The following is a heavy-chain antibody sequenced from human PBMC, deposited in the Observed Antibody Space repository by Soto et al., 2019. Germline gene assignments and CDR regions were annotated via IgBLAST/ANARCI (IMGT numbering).Heavy chain of an antibody. Sequence: PSETLSLTCTFSVSSIISSGYYWGWIRQPPGRGLEWIGSLYYNVGTYYNPSLKSRVTISADTFANQFSLMVNSVTAADTAIYYCALHTFYFGHSPQYNNWFDPWGQVTLVTVSS. V-gene: IGHV4-39*01. CDR3: ALHTFYFGHSPQYNNWFDP. J-gene: IGHJ5*02. CDR2: LYYNVGT. CDR1: VSSIISSGYY. D-gene: IGHD3-10*01.